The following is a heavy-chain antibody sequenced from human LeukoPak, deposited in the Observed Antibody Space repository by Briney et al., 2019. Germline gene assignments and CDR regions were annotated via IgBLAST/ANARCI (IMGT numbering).Heavy chain of an antibody. CDR1: GITFSTYA. Sequence: PGGSLRLSCAASGITFSTYAMTWVRQAPGKGLEWVSSINYSGSGTFYADSVKGRFTISRDNSKDTLYLQMNSLRAEDTAVYYCARDTTYYDFWSGYNWFDPWGQGTLVTVSS. V-gene: IGHV3-23*01. D-gene: IGHD3-3*01. CDR3: ARDTTYYDFWSGYNWFDP. CDR2: INYSGSGT. J-gene: IGHJ5*02.